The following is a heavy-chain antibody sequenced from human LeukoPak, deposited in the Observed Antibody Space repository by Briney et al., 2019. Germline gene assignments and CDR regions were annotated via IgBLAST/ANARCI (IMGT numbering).Heavy chain of an antibody. CDR1: GFTFSSFA. J-gene: IGHJ4*02. Sequence: GGSLRLFCAASGFTFSSFAMSWVRQAPGKGLVWVSRLNPDGSDTTYADSVKGRFTISRDNAKNTLYLQMNSLRAEDTAVYYCARVLTATPGNFDYWGQGTLVSVSS. CDR2: LNPDGSDT. D-gene: IGHD2-15*01. V-gene: IGHV3-74*01. CDR3: ARVLTATPGNFDY.